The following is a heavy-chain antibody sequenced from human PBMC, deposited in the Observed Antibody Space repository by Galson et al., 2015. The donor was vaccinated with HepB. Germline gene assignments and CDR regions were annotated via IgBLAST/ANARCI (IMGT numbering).Heavy chain of an antibody. CDR3: ARAAGGLLFDP. Sequence: SETLSLTCTVSGGSISSYYWSWIRQPPGKGLEWIGYIYYSGSTNYNPSLKSRVTISVDTSKNQFSLKLSSVTAADTAVYYCARAAGGLLFDPWGQGTLVTVSS. D-gene: IGHD1-26*01. J-gene: IGHJ5*02. V-gene: IGHV4-59*01. CDR1: GGSISSYY. CDR2: IYYSGST.